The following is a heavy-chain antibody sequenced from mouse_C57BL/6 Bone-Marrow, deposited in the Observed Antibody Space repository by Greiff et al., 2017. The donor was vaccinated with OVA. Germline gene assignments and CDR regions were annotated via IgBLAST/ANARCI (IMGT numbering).Heavy chain of an antibody. D-gene: IGHD2-4*01. CDR3: ARFRLRLYYFDD. Sequence: QVQLQQSGADLAKPGASVKLSCTASGYTFTSYWMHWVKQRPGQGLEWIGYINPSSGYSKYNQKFKDKATLTADKSSSTAYMQLSSLTYEDSAVYYCARFRLRLYYFDDWGQGTTLTVSS. CDR1: GYTFTSYW. J-gene: IGHJ2*01. V-gene: IGHV1-7*01. CDR2: INPSSGYS.